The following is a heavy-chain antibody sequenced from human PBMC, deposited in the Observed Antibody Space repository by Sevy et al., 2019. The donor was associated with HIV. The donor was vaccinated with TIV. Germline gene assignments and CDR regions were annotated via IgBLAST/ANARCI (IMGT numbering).Heavy chain of an antibody. J-gene: IGHJ4*02. CDR1: GFIFSDYG. CDR3: ARDNLIPVMVTMVRGALSYYFDY. D-gene: IGHD3-10*01. V-gene: IGHV3-33*01. CDR2: IWYDGINK. Sequence: GGSLRLSCAVSGFIFSDYGMHWVRQAPGKGLEWVAVIWYDGINKYYADSVKGRFTISRDNSKNTLYLQMNSLRAADTAVYYCARDNLIPVMVTMVRGALSYYFDYWGQGTLVTVSS.